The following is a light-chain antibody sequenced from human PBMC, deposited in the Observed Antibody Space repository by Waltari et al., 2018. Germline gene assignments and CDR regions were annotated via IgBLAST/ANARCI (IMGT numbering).Light chain of an antibody. V-gene: IGKV1-33*01. Sequence: DIQMTQSPSSLSVSVGDRVTITCQASQDIRNSLNWYQQKPGKAPKFLIYDASSLETGVPSRFSGSGSGTDFTFTISSLQPEDIATYYCQQYDNLPYTFGQGSKLEIK. CDR3: QQYDNLPYT. J-gene: IGKJ2*01. CDR1: QDIRNS. CDR2: DAS.